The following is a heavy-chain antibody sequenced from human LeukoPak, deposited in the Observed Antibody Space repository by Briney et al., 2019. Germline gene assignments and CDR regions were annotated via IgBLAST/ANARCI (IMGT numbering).Heavy chain of an antibody. CDR3: ARVHDSSGYYWYFDL. D-gene: IGHD3-22*01. V-gene: IGHV5-51*01. CDR1: GYSFTNYW. CDR2: IYPGDSDT. J-gene: IGHJ2*01. Sequence: GESLKISCKGSGYSFTNYWIVWVRQKPGEGLEWMGIIYPGDSDTRYSPSFQGQVTISADKSISTAYLQWNSLKASDTAMYYCARVHDSSGYYWYFDLWGRGTLVTVSS.